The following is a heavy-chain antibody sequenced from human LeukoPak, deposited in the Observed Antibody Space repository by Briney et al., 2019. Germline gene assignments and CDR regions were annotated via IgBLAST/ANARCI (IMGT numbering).Heavy chain of an antibody. V-gene: IGHV5-51*01. CDR1: GYPFTTFW. Sequence: GESLKISLKGPGYPFTTFWIAWVRQMPGKGLEWMGIIYPGDSDTRYSPSFQGQVTISVDKSINTAYLQWRSLKASDTAMYYCARPHSFDDSGDNNVIAIWGQGIMVIVSS. CDR2: IYPGDSDT. CDR3: ARPHSFDDSGDNNVIAI. D-gene: IGHD3-22*01. J-gene: IGHJ3*02.